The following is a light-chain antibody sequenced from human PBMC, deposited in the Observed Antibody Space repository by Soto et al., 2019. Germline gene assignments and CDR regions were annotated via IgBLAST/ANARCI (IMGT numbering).Light chain of an antibody. Sequence: QSALTQPASVSGSPGQSITISCTGSSSDVGMYNLVTWYQQHPGKAPKLIIYETISRPSGVSLRFSGSKSGNTASLTVSGLQAEDEADYICCSYSTSDTFWVFGGGTKLTVL. CDR3: CSYSTSDTFWV. J-gene: IGLJ3*02. CDR2: ETI. CDR1: SSDVGMYNL. V-gene: IGLV2-23*01.